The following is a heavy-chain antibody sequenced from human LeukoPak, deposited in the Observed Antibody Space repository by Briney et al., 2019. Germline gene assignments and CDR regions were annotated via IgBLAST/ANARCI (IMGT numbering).Heavy chain of an antibody. V-gene: IGHV1-69*05. D-gene: IGHD4-17*01. CDR2: IIPIFGTA. Sequence: SVKVSCKASGGTFSSYAISWVRQAPGQGLEWMGGIIPIFGTANYAQKFQGRVTITTDESTSTAYMELSSLRSEDTAVYYRARDGGADYGDYYFDYWGQGTLVTVSS. CDR1: GGTFSSYA. CDR3: ARDGGADYGDYYFDY. J-gene: IGHJ4*02.